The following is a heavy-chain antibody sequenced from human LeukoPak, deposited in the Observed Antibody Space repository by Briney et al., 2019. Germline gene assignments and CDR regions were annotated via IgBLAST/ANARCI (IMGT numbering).Heavy chain of an antibody. CDR2: IRYDGTNK. CDR3: AKELSYGSGPFDY. D-gene: IGHD3-10*01. V-gene: IGHV3-30*02. Sequence: GGSLRLPCAASGFTFSSYGMHWVRQAPGKGLEWVAFIRYDGTNKYYADSVKGRFTISRDNSKNTLYLQMNSLRAEDTAVYYCAKELSYGSGPFDYWGQGTLVTVSS. CDR1: GFTFSSYG. J-gene: IGHJ4*02.